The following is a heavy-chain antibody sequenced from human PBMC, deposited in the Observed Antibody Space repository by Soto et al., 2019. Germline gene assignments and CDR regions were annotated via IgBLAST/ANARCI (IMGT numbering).Heavy chain of an antibody. CDR2: ISYDGSNK. D-gene: IGHD3-10*01. CDR1: GFTFSSYG. Sequence: ESGGGVVQPGRSLRLSCAASGFTFSSYGMHWVRQAPGKGLEWVAVISYDGSNKYYADSVKGRFTISRDNSKNTLYLQMNSLRAEDTAVYYCAKVSCGSGSSPPVDDYCGQGTLVTVSS. V-gene: IGHV3-30*18. CDR3: AKVSCGSGSSPPVDDY. J-gene: IGHJ4*02.